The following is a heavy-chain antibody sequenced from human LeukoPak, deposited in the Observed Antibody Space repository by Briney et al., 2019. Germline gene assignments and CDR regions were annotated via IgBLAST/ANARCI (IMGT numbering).Heavy chain of an antibody. CDR1: GGSFSGYY. D-gene: IGHD1-26*01. CDR2: INHSGST. V-gene: IGHV4-34*01. J-gene: IGHJ6*03. Sequence: SETLSLTCAVYGGSFSGYYWSWIRQPPGKGLEWIGGINHSGSTNYNPSLKSRVTISVDTSKNQFSLKLSSVTAADTAVYYCARVSWGYMDVWGKGTTVTVSS. CDR3: ARVSWGYMDV.